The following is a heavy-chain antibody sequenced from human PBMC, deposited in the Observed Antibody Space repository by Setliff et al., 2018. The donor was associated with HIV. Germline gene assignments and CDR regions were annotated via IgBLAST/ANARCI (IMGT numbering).Heavy chain of an antibody. CDR1: GGTFSSHG. CDR2: IIPIFGTA. Sequence: GASVKVSCKASGGTFSSHGISWVRQAPGQGLEWVGGIIPIFGTADYAQKFRGRVTITADESTTTVYVELRGLRSEDTAVYYCARGPLLAGDGPYYFDFWGQGTLVTVSS. V-gene: IGHV1-69*13. D-gene: IGHD7-27*01. J-gene: IGHJ4*02. CDR3: ARGPLLAGDGPYYFDF.